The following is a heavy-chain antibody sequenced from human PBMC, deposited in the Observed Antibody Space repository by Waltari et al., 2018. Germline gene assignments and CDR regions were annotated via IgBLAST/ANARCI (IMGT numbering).Heavy chain of an antibody. CDR2: ISYDGSNK. Sequence: QVQLVESGGGVVQPGRSLRLSCAASGFTFSSYDMHWVRQAPGKGLEWVAVISYDGSNKYYADSVKGRFTISRDNSKNTLYLQMNSLRAEDTAVYYCARDDSSYYFDYWGQGTLVTVSS. V-gene: IGHV3-30*01. D-gene: IGHD3-22*01. CDR1: GFTFSSYD. CDR3: ARDDSSYYFDY. J-gene: IGHJ4*02.